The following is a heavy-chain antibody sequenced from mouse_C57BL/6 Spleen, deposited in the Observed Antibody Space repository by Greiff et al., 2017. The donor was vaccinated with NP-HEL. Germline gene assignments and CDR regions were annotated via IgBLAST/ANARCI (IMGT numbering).Heavy chain of an antibody. CDR2: INPNNGGT. J-gene: IGHJ4*01. Sequence: VQLQQSGPELVKPGASVKIPCKASGYTFTDYNMDWVKQSHGKSLEWIGDINPNNGGTIYNQKFKGKATLTVDKSSSTAYMELRSLTSEDTAVYYCARGSTMITTDAMDYWGQGTSVTVSS. CDR1: GYTFTDYN. CDR3: ARGSTMITTDAMDY. V-gene: IGHV1-18*01. D-gene: IGHD2-4*01.